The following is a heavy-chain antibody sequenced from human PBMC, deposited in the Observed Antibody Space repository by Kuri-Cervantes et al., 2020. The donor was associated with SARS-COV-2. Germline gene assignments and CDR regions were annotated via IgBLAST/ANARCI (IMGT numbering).Heavy chain of an antibody. Sequence: GESLKISCAASGFTFSSYAMSWVRQAPGKGLEWVSAISGSGGSTYYADSVKGRFTISRDNSKNTLYLQMNSLRAEDTAAYYCAKGYSPDYWGQGTLVTVSS. J-gene: IGHJ4*02. V-gene: IGHV3-23*01. CDR1: GFTFSSYA. CDR2: ISGSGGST. CDR3: AKGYSPDY. D-gene: IGHD1-14*01.